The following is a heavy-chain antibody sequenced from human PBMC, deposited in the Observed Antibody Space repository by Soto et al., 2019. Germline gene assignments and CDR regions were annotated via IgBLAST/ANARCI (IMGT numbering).Heavy chain of an antibody. V-gene: IGHV4-4*02. CDR2: IYHTGST. CDR1: GVSISSDNR. J-gene: IGHJ3*01. Sequence: SETLSLTCTISGVSISSDNRWNWVRQPPGKGLEWIGEIYHTGSTIYNPSLKSRVAISVDKSQSQFSLRLLSVTAADTAIYYCAGVHLTAPDAFDVWGPGRMVTVSS. CDR3: AGVHLTAPDAFDV. D-gene: IGHD5-18*01.